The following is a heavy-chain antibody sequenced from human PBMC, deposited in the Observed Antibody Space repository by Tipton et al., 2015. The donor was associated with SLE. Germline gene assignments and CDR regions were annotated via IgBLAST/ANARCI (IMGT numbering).Heavy chain of an antibody. CDR3: ARFPTYHFDL. Sequence: TLSLTCTVSGDAISRYYWGWVPQRPGKGLEWIGYIHSRGSTNYNSSLKSRVTISVDTSKKQFSLNLSSVTAAHSAGSYCARFPTYHFDLWRQGTLVTVSS. CDR1: GDAISRYY. D-gene: IGHD2-2*01. J-gene: IGHJ4*02. CDR2: IHSRGST. V-gene: IGHV4-59*08.